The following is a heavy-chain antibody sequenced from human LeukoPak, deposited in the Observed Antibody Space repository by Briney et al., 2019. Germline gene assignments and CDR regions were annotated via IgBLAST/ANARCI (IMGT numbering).Heavy chain of an antibody. CDR2: IKSKTDGGTT. Sequence: GGSLRLSCAASGFTFSNAWMNWVRQAPGKGLEWVGRIKSKTDGGTTDYAAPVKGRFTISRDDSKNTLYLQMNSLKTEDTAVYYCTTDTYYYGSGSYSDAFDIWGQGTMVTVSS. CDR1: GFTFSNAW. D-gene: IGHD3-10*01. CDR3: TTDTYYYGSGSYSDAFDI. J-gene: IGHJ3*02. V-gene: IGHV3-15*07.